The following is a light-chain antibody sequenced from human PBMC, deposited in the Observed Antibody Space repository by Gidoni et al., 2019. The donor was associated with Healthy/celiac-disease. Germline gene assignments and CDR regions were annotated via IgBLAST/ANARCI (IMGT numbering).Light chain of an antibody. J-gene: IGLJ3*02. CDR1: SPNLVSNY. CDR3: AAWDDSLSGFWV. V-gene: IGLV1-47*01. Sequence: QSVLPHPTSASGTPGQRVTTSCSGSSPNLVSNYVYWYQQLPGTAPKPLIYRNNQRPSGVPDRCSGSKSGTSASLAISGLRSEDEADYYCAAWDDSLSGFWVFGGGTKLTVL. CDR2: RNN.